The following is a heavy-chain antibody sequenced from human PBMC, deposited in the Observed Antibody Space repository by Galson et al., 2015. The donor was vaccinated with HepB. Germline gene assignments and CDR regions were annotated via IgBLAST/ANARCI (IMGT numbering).Heavy chain of an antibody. CDR2: MNPNSGNT. CDR3: ARGSYYGSGLPSGESDP. Sequence: SVKVSCKASGYTFTSYDINWVRQATGQGLEWMGWMNPNSGNTGYAQKFQGRVTMTRNTSISTAYMELSSLRSEDTAVYYCARGSYYGSGLPSGESDPWGQGTLVTVSS. CDR1: GYTFTSYD. D-gene: IGHD3-10*01. V-gene: IGHV1-8*01. J-gene: IGHJ5*02.